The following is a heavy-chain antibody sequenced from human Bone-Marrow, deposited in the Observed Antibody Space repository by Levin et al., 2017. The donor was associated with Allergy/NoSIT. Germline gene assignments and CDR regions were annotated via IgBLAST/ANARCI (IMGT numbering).Heavy chain of an antibody. V-gene: IGHV1-46*01. Sequence: GESLKISCKSSGYTFTKYYIHWVRQAPGQGPEWVGVIDPSSGDTSYAQKFQGRVTMTSDTSSSTVHMDLTSLTSEDTAVYYWARDYSNNYYSSYYYYGMDVWGQGTTVTVSS. CDR3: ARDYSNNYYSSYYYYGMDV. J-gene: IGHJ6*02. CDR1: GYTFTKYY. CDR2: IDPSSGDT. D-gene: IGHD1-26*01.